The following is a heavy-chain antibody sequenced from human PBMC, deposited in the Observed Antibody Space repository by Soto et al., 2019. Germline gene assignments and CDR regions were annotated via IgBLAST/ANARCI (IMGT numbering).Heavy chain of an antibody. V-gene: IGHV4-30-4*01. Sequence: SETLSLTCTVSGGSISSGDYYWSWIRQPPGKGLEWIGYIYYSGSTYYNPSLKSRVTISVDTSKNQFSLKLSSVTTADTAVCYCARDRPSYGMDVWGQGTTVTVSS. J-gene: IGHJ6*02. CDR1: GGSISSGDYY. CDR2: IYYSGST. CDR3: ARDRPSYGMDV.